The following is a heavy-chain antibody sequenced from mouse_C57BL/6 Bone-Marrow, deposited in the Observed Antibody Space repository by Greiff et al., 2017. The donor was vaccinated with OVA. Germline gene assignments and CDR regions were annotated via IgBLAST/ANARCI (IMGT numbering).Heavy chain of an antibody. CDR1: GFTFSSYA. J-gene: IGHJ2*01. D-gene: IGHD1-1*01. V-gene: IGHV5-4*01. CDR2: ISDGGSYT. CDR3: ARDSDYYYGSYYFDY. Sequence: EVQLVESGGGLVKPGGSLKLSCAASGFTFSSYAMSWVRQTPEKRLEWVATISDGGSYTYYPDNVKGRFTISRDNAKNNLYLQMSHLKSEDTAMYYCARDSDYYYGSYYFDYWGQGTTLTVSS.